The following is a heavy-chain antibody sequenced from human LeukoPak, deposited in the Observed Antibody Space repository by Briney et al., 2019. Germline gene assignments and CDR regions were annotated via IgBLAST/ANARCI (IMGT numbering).Heavy chain of an antibody. CDR1: GGSISSSSYY. D-gene: IGHD2-21*02. J-gene: IGHJ5*02. Sequence: PSETLSLTCTVSGGSISSSSYYWGWVRQPPGKGREWLGCIYYSGSTYYNPSLKSRVTISVDTSKNQFSLKLSSVTAADTAVYYCARLGLDSYCGGDCYPNWFDPWGQGTLVTVSS. V-gene: IGHV4-39*01. CDR3: ARLGLDSYCGGDCYPNWFDP. CDR2: IYYSGST.